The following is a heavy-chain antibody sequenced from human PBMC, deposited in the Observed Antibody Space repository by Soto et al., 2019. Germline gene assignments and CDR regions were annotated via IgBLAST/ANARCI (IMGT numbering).Heavy chain of an antibody. V-gene: IGHV3-11*05. CDR3: AREIYSSSWYPWVDP. J-gene: IGHJ5*02. D-gene: IGHD6-13*01. CDR1: GFTFSDYY. CDR2: ISSSSSYT. Sequence: QVQLVESGGGLVKPGGSLRLSCAASGFTFSDYYMSWIRQAPGKGLEWVSYISSSSSYTNYADSVKGRFTISRDNAKNSLYLQMNSLRAEDTAVYYCAREIYSSSWYPWVDPWGQGTLVTVSS.